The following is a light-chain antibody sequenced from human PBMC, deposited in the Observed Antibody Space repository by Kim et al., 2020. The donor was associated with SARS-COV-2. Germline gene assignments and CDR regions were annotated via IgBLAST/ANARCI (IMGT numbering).Light chain of an antibody. V-gene: IGLV3-19*01. J-gene: IGLJ3*02. CDR2: GKN. CDR1: SLRNYF. Sequence: SSELTQDPAVSVALGQTVRITCQGNSLRNYFASWYQQKPGQAPVLVIHGKNNRPSGIPDRFSGSNSENTASLTITGAQAEDEADYYCNSRDTSGNHWLFG. CDR3: NSRDTSGNHWL.